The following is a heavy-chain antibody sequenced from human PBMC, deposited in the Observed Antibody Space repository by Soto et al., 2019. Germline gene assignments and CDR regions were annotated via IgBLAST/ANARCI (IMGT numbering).Heavy chain of an antibody. CDR1: GFTFSSYA. D-gene: IGHD1-7*01. Sequence: GGSLRLSCAASGFTFSSYAMHWVRQAPGKGLEWVAVISYDGSNKYYADSVKGRFTISRDNSKNTLYLQMNSLRAEDTAVYYFARGGVRWNYLVGYGMDVWGQGTTVTVSS. CDR2: ISYDGSNK. CDR3: ARGGVRWNYLVGYGMDV. V-gene: IGHV3-30-3*01. J-gene: IGHJ6*02.